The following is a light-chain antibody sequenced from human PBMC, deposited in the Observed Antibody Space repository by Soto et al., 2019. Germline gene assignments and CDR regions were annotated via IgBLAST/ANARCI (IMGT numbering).Light chain of an antibody. CDR3: QSYDSSLSGYV. J-gene: IGLJ1*01. CDR1: SSNIGAGYD. CDR2: GNN. Sequence: QSVLTQPPSVSGAPGQRLTISCTGSSSNIGAGYDVHWYRQPPGTAPKLLIFGNNNRPSGVPDRFSGSKSGTSASLAITGLQAEDEADYYCQSYDSSLSGYVFGTGTKVTVL. V-gene: IGLV1-40*01.